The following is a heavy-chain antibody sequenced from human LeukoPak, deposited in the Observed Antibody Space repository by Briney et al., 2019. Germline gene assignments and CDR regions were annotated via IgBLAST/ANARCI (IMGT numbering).Heavy chain of an antibody. CDR1: GYTFTGYY. D-gene: IGHD3-22*01. V-gene: IGHV1-2*02. CDR2: INPNSGGT. Sequence: ASVKVSCKASGYTFTGYYMHWVRQAPGQGLEWMGWINPNSGGTNYAQKFQGRVTMTRDTSISTAYMELSRLRSDDTAVYYCAQSSGYPSYYYGMDVWGQGTTVTVSS. J-gene: IGHJ6*02. CDR3: AQSSGYPSYYYGMDV.